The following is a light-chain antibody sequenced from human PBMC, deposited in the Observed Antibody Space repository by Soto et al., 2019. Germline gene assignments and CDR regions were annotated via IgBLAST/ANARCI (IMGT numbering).Light chain of an antibody. CDR2: GAS. V-gene: IGKV3-20*01. CDR3: HQYAAPPLT. CDR1: QSVGRNF. Sequence: EIVLTQSPGTLSLSPGESTTLSCRASQSVGRNFLGWYQQKPGRAPRLLIHGASYMATGVPDRFSGSGSEKNFTLTISRLEPEDFAVYYCHQYAAPPLTFGGGTKVEIK. J-gene: IGKJ4*01.